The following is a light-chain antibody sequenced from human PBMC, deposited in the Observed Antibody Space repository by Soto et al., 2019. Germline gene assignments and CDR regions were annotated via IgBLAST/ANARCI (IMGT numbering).Light chain of an antibody. V-gene: IGKV1-5*03. CDR1: QTISSW. CDR3: QHYNSYSAA. CDR2: KAS. J-gene: IGKJ1*01. Sequence: DIQMTQPPPTLSASVGDRVTITCRASQTISSWLEWYQQKPGKAPKLMIYKASTLKSGVPSRFRGSGSGTEFTLTISSLQPDDFETYYCQHYNSYSAACGQGTKVDIK.